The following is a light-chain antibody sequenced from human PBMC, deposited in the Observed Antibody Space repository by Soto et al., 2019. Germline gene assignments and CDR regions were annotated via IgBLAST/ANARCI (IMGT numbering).Light chain of an antibody. J-gene: IGKJ3*01. Sequence: DIQMTQSPSSLSASVGDRVTITCQASQDISNYLNWYQQKPGKAPKLLIYDESNLETGVPSRYSGSGSRTDFTFTISSLQPEDIARYYCQRYDNRPPITFGPGTKVDIK. CDR3: QRYDNRPPIT. CDR2: DES. V-gene: IGKV1-33*01. CDR1: QDISNY.